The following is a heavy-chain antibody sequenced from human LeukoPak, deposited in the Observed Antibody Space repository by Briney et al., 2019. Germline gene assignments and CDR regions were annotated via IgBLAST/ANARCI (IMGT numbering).Heavy chain of an antibody. CDR3: ARGRGWQLLWDGYYFDY. CDR2: IYYSGST. D-gene: IGHD2-15*01. Sequence: PSETLSLTCTVSGGSISSGDYYWSWIRQPPGKGLEWIGYIYYSGSTYYNPSLKSRVTISVDTSKNQFSLKLSSVTAADTAVYYCARGRGWQLLWDGYYFDYWAREPWSPSPQ. CDR1: GGSISSGDYY. V-gene: IGHV4-30-4*01. J-gene: IGHJ4*02.